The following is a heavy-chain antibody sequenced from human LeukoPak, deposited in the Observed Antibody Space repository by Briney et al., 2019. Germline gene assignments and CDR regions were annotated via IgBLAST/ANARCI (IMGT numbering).Heavy chain of an antibody. Sequence: PGGSLRLSCAASGFTFSGSAMHWVRQASGKGLEWVGRIRSKANSYATAYAASVKGRFTISRDDSKNTAYLQMNSLKTEDTAVYYCARDFIGYCSGGSCYTWDYWGQGTLVTVSS. CDR2: IRSKANSYAT. D-gene: IGHD2-15*01. CDR3: ARDFIGYCSGGSCYTWDY. J-gene: IGHJ4*02. V-gene: IGHV3-73*01. CDR1: GFTFSGSA.